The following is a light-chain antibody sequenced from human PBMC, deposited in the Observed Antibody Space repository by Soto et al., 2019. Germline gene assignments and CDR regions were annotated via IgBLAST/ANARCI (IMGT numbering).Light chain of an antibody. CDR3: QQSYSLTLT. V-gene: IGKV1-39*01. CDR2: AAS. CDR1: QSISSY. Sequence: DIQMTQSPSSLSASVGDRVTITCRASQSISSYLNWHQQKPGKAPKLLIYAASSLQSGVPSRFSGSGSGTDFTLTISSLQPEDFATYYCQQSYSLTLTFGGGTKVEIK. J-gene: IGKJ4*01.